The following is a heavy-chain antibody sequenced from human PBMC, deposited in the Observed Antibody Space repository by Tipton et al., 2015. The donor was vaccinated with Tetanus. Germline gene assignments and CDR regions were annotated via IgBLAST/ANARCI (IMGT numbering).Heavy chain of an antibody. Sequence: SLRLSCAASGFTFSSHWMHWVRQPPGKGLVWVSRINLDGSSTSYADSVKGRFTISRDNAKNTLYLQMNSLRADDTAVYYCVRYWWELPGFDSWGQGTLVTVSA. D-gene: IGHD1-26*01. J-gene: IGHJ4*02. V-gene: IGHV3-74*01. CDR2: INLDGSST. CDR1: GFTFSSHW. CDR3: VRYWWELPGFDS.